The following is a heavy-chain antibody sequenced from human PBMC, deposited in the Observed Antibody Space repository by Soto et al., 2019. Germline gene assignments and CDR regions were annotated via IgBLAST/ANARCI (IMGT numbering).Heavy chain of an antibody. CDR2: IYYSGST. D-gene: IGHD3-22*01. CDR1: GGTISSGDYY. Sequence: SETLSLTSTVSGGTISSGDYYWSWVRQPPGKGLEWIGYIYYSGSTYYNPSLKSRVTISVDTSKNQLSLKLSSVTAADTAVYYCALAPHYYDSSGYYSIGSYFDYWGQGTMVTVSS. V-gene: IGHV4-30-4*01. CDR3: ALAPHYYDSSGYYSIGSYFDY. J-gene: IGHJ4*02.